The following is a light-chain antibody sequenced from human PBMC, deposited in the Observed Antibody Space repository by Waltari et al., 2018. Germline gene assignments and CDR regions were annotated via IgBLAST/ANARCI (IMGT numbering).Light chain of an antibody. V-gene: IGKV1-12*01. CDR3: QQGNSFPPT. CDR2: AAS. Sequence: DIQMTQSPSSVPASVGDRVTITCRASQGISNWLAWYQQKPGKAPKLLIYAASILQTGVPSRFSGSGSGTDFTLTIRNLQPEDFATYFCQQGNSFPPTFGQGTRVEVK. CDR1: QGISNW. J-gene: IGKJ1*01.